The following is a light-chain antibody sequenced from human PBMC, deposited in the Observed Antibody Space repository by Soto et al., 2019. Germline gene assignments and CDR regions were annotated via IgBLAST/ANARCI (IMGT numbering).Light chain of an antibody. Sequence: ELVLTQSPGTLSLSPGERTTLSSRASQSISSSYLAWYQQKPGQAPRLLVYGASSRATGIPDRFSGSGSGTDFTLTISRLEPEDFALYYCQQYSSTFWTLGQGTKVEIK. CDR1: QSISSSY. CDR3: QQYSSTFWT. CDR2: GAS. J-gene: IGKJ1*01. V-gene: IGKV3-20*01.